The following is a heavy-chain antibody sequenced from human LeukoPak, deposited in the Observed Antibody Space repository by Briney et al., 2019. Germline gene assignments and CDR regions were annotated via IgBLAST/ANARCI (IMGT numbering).Heavy chain of an antibody. Sequence: GASVKVSCKASGYTFNSHDINWVRQATGQGLEWMGWMNPYSGNTGYAQKLQGRVTMTTDTSTSTAYMELRSLRSDDTAVYYCAREGGFGELPFDYWGQGTLVTVSS. D-gene: IGHD3-10*01. J-gene: IGHJ4*02. CDR2: MNPYSGNT. V-gene: IGHV1-8*01. CDR3: AREGGFGELPFDY. CDR1: GYTFNSHD.